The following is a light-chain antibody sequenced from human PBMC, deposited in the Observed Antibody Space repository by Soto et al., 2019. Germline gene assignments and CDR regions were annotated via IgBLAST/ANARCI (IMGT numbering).Light chain of an antibody. CDR1: SSNIGTNY. CDR2: SNN. Sequence: QAVVTQPPSASGTPGQRVSISCSGSSSNIGTNYLYWYQKLPGAAPKLLIYSNNERPSGVPDRFSGSKSGTSASLAISGLRSEDEADYYCATWDDSLSGVVFGGGTKLTVL. CDR3: ATWDDSLSGVV. J-gene: IGLJ2*01. V-gene: IGLV1-47*02.